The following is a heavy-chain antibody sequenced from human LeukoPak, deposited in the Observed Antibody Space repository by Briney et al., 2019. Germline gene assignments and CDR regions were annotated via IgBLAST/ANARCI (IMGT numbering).Heavy chain of an antibody. Sequence: GGSLKISCKGSGYRFTSYWIGWVRQMPGKGLEWMGIIYPGDSDTTYSPSFQGQVTISADKSISTAYLHWSSLKASDTAMYYCARHVGLRRFDAFDIWGQGTMVTVSS. CDR1: GYRFTSYW. J-gene: IGHJ3*02. V-gene: IGHV5-51*01. CDR2: IYPGDSDT. CDR3: ARHVGLRRFDAFDI. D-gene: IGHD2-8*01.